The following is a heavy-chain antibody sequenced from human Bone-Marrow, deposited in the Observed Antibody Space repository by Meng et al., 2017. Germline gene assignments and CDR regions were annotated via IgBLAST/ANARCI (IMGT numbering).Heavy chain of an antibody. Sequence: ASVKVSCKASGYTFTSYYMHWVRQAPGQGLEWMGIINPSGGSTSYAQKFQGRVTMTRDTSTSTVYMELSSLRSEDTAVYYCARTRRSGGVVPAAMDYWGQGTLVTVSS. CDR3: ARTRRSGGVVPAAMDY. CDR1: GYTFTSYY. D-gene: IGHD2-2*01. J-gene: IGHJ4*02. CDR2: INPSGGST. V-gene: IGHV1-46*01.